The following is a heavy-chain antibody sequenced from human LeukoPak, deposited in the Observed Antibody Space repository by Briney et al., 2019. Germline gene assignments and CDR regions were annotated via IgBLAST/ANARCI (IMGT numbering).Heavy chain of an antibody. V-gene: IGHV4-59*01. Sequence: PSETLSLTCTVSGGSISSYYWSWIRQPPGKGLEWIGYIYYSGSTNYNPSLKSRVTTSVDTSKNQFSLKLSSVTAADTAVYYCARDRGTGIDYWGQGTLVTVSS. D-gene: IGHD3/OR15-3a*01. CDR1: GGSISSYY. CDR2: IYYSGST. CDR3: ARDRGTGIDY. J-gene: IGHJ4*02.